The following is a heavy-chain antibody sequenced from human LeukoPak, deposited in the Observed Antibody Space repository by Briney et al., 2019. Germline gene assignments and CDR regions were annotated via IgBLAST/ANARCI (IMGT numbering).Heavy chain of an antibody. V-gene: IGHV3-23*01. D-gene: IGHD6-13*01. CDR1: GFTFSSYA. CDR3: AKWYSSSWDYYYYGMDV. J-gene: IGHJ6*02. Sequence: GGSLRLSCAASGFTFSSYAMSWVRQAPGKGLEWVSAISGSGGSTYYADSVKGRFTISRDNSKNTLYLQMNSLRAEDTAVYYCAKWYSSSWDYYYYGMDVWGQGTTVTVSS. CDR2: ISGSGGST.